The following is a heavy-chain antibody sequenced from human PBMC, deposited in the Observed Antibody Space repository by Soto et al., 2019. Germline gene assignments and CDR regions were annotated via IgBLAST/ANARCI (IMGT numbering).Heavy chain of an antibody. J-gene: IGHJ3*02. Sequence: SLRLSCAASGFTFSDYYVSWIRQAPGKGLEWVSYISSSGSTIYYADSVKGRFTISRDNAKNSLYLQMNSLRAEDTAVYYCARVLIVVVVAATPGAFDIWGQGTMVTVSS. D-gene: IGHD2-15*01. V-gene: IGHV3-11*01. CDR2: ISSSGSTI. CDR1: GFTFSDYY. CDR3: ARVLIVVVVAATPGAFDI.